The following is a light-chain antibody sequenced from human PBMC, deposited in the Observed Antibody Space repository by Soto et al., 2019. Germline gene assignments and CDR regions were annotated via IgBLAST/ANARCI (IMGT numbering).Light chain of an antibody. J-gene: IGKJ1*01. CDR3: QRYGTSWG. V-gene: IGKV3-20*01. CDR1: ESVSSTF. Sequence: EIVLTQSPGTLSLSPGERATLSCRASESVSSTFFAWYQQKPGQAPSLLIFGASSRATGIPDRFSGSGSGTDFTLTISRLEPEDFAVYYCQRYGTSWGFGQGTKVDIK. CDR2: GAS.